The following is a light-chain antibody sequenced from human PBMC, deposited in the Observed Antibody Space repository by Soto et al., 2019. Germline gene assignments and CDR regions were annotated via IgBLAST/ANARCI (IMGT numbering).Light chain of an antibody. CDR2: DAS. CDR1: LNIRSR. Sequence: DFQMTQSPSTLSASVGDRVTITCRASLNIRSRLAWFQQKPGKAPNLLIYDASSLESGVPQRFSGSGSGTEFTLTISSLQTDDFSTYYCQQYHSYWTFGQGTKVE. J-gene: IGKJ1*01. CDR3: QQYHSYWT. V-gene: IGKV1-5*01.